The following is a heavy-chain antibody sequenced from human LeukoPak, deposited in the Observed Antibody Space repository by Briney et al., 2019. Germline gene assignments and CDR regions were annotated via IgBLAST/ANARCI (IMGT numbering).Heavy chain of an antibody. J-gene: IGHJ4*02. CDR2: ISGSGGST. Sequence: PGGSLRLSCAASRFTFSSYAMSWVRQAPGKGLEWVSAISGSGGSTYYADSVKGRFTISRDNSKNTLYLQMNSLRAEDTAVYYCAKDRPYGDYASPFDYWGQGTLVTVSS. CDR1: RFTFSSYA. D-gene: IGHD4-17*01. CDR3: AKDRPYGDYASPFDY. V-gene: IGHV3-23*01.